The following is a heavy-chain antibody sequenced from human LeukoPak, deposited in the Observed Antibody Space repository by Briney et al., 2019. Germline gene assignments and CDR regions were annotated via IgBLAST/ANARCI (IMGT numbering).Heavy chain of an antibody. J-gene: IGHJ5*02. CDR1: GYSFTDYY. V-gene: IGHV1-2*02. CDR3: ARAADSLCGPNCYFNYFGT. CDR2: IKPNSGAS. Sequence: ASVKVSCKASGYSFTDYYIHWVRQAPGQGLEWMGWIKPNSGASKSTQKFQGRATMARETSISTVYMELKRLRSDDTALYYCARAADSLCGPNCYFNYFGTWGQGTQVIVSS. D-gene: IGHD2-21*02.